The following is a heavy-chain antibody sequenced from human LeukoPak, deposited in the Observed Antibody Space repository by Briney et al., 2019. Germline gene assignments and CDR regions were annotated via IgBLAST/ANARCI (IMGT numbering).Heavy chain of an antibody. CDR1: GGSTSRSY. J-gene: IGHJ1*01. CDR3: ARHTHIAPLSILQH. V-gene: IGHV4-59*08. D-gene: IGHD3-3*02. CDR2: IYYSGST. Sequence: PSETLSVTCTVSGGSTSRSYTSWIRQTPGKGLEWIGDIYYSGSTNYNPSLKSRVPISVDTSKNQFSLKLSSVTAADTAVYYCARHTHIAPLSILQHWPRGTLVTVSS.